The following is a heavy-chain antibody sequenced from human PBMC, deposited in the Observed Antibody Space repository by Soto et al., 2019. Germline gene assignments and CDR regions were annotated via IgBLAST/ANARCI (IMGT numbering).Heavy chain of an antibody. D-gene: IGHD3-22*01. V-gene: IGHV5-10-1*01. Sequence: GESLKISCKGSGYSFTSYWISWVRQMPGKGLEWMGRIDPSDSYTNYSPSFQGHVTISADKSISTAYLQWSSLKASDTAMYYCARGRQGYYYDSSGSWFDPWGQGTLVTVSS. J-gene: IGHJ5*02. CDR1: GYSFTSYW. CDR3: ARGRQGYYYDSSGSWFDP. CDR2: IDPSDSYT.